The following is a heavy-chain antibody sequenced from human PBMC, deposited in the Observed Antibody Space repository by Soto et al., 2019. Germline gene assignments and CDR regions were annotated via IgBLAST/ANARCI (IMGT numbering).Heavy chain of an antibody. J-gene: IGHJ1*01. CDR3: PRTISSRSYEFFQH. V-gene: IGHV1-69*12. CDR1: GGTFSSYA. Sequence: QVQLVQSGAEVKKPGSSVKVSCKASGGTFSSYAISWVRQAPGQGLEWMGGIIPIFGTANYAQKFQVRVTITEDGSMRTAHLGLRSLTSDDTSAYYCPRTISSRSYEFFQHWGQGTLVTVSS. D-gene: IGHD3-3*02. CDR2: IIPIFGTA.